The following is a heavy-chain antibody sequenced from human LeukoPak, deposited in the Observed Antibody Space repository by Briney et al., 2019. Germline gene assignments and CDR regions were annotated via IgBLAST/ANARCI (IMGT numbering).Heavy chain of an antibody. D-gene: IGHD1-7*01. J-gene: IGHJ6*03. CDR1: GFTFSSYA. CDR2: ISYDGSNK. CDR3: ARDARSANFYYYYYYMDV. V-gene: IGHV3-30-3*01. Sequence: PGGSLRLSCAASGFTFSSYAMHWVRQAPGKGLEWVAVISYDGSNKYYADSVKGRFTISRDNSKNTLYLQMNSLRAEDTAVYYCARDARSANFYYYYYYMDVWGKGTTVTVSS.